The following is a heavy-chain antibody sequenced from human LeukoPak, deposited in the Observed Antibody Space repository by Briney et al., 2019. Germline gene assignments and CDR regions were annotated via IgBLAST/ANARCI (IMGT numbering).Heavy chain of an antibody. Sequence: QPGGSLRLSCAASGFTFSDHYMDWVRQAPGKGLEWVGRSRNKANSYTTEYAASVKGRFTISRDDSKNSLYLQMNSLKTEDTAVYYCAREIGLWGQGTLVTVSS. V-gene: IGHV3-72*01. CDR2: SRNKANSYTT. J-gene: IGHJ4*02. CDR1: GFTFSDHY. CDR3: AREIGL.